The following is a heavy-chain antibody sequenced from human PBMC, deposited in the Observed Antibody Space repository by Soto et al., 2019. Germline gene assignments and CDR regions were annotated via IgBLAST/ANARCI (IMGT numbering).Heavy chain of an antibody. CDR3: ARESHGGWYLNWFDP. D-gene: IGHD6-19*01. V-gene: IGHV4-30-2*01. CDR1: GGSISSGGYS. Sequence: SETLSLTCAVSGGSISSGGYSWSWIRQPPGKGLEWIGYMYHSGSTYYNPSLKSRVTISIDRSKNQFSLKLSSVTAADTAVYYCARESHGGWYLNWFDPWGQGTLVTVSS. CDR2: MYHSGST. J-gene: IGHJ5*02.